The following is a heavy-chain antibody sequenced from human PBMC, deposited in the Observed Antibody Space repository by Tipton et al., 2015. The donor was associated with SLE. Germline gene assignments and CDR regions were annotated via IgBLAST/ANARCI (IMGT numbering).Heavy chain of an antibody. CDR2: IHYSGSS. Sequence: TLSLTCTVSGVSINTYSWSWIRQPPGKGLEWIGHIHYSGSSYYNPSLESRITLSVDTSENQFSLNLRSVTAADTAVYYCARESASTGHFDFWGQGTLVTVSS. D-gene: IGHD2-8*02. CDR3: ARESASTGHFDF. V-gene: IGHV4-59*06. CDR1: GVSINTYS. J-gene: IGHJ4*02.